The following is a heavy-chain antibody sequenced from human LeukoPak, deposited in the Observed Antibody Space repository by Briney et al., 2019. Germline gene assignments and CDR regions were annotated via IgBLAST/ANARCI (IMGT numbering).Heavy chain of an antibody. D-gene: IGHD2-8*01. CDR3: ARLNGSGTLLFQH. V-gene: IGHV4-59*08. CDR2: IYYSGST. CDR1: GGSISSYY. J-gene: IGHJ1*01. Sequence: SETLSLTCTVSGGSISSYYWSWIRQPPGKGLEWIGYIYYSGSTNYNPSLKSRVTISVDTSKNQFSLKLSSVTAADTAVYYCARLNGSGTLLFQHWGQGTLVTVSS.